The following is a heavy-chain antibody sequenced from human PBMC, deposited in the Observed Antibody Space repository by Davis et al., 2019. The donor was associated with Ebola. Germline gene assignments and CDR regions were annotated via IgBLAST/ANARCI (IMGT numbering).Heavy chain of an antibody. CDR3: ARDRGCTGGVCYTFDY. D-gene: IGHD2-8*02. J-gene: IGHJ4*02. CDR2: IYYSGST. Sequence: MPSETLSLTCTVSGGSISSYYWSWIRQPPGKGLEWIGYIYYSGSTNYNPSLKSRVTISVDTSKNQFSLKLSSVTAADTAVYYCARDRGCTGGVCYTFDYWGQGTLVTVSS. V-gene: IGHV4-59*01. CDR1: GGSISSYY.